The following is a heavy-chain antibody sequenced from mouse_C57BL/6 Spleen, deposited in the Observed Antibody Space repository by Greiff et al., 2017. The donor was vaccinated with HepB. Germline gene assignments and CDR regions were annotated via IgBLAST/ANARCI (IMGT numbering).Heavy chain of an antibody. CDR2: IYWDDDK. J-gene: IGHJ4*01. Sequence: QVTLKESGPGILQSSQTLSLTCSFSGFSLSTSGMGVSWIRQPSGKGLEWLAHIYWDDDKRYNPSLKSRLTISKDTSRNQVFLKITSVDTADTATYYCARITTVVARYYAMDYWGQGTSVTVSS. CDR3: ARITTVVARYYAMDY. CDR1: GFSLSTSGMG. V-gene: IGHV8-12*01. D-gene: IGHD1-1*01.